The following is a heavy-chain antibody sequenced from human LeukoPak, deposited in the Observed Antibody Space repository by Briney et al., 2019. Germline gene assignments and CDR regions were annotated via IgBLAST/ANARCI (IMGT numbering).Heavy chain of an antibody. CDR1: GIAFSDVW. Sequence: GGSLRLSCAASGIAFSDVWMTWVRQAPGKGLEWVGRIKSKADGGTTDYAAPVKGRFSISGDDSKNTVYLQMDSLEAEDTAVYYCAAFSRGFWGQGTLVTVSS. J-gene: IGHJ4*02. CDR3: AAFSRGF. V-gene: IGHV3-15*01. CDR2: IKSKADGGTT.